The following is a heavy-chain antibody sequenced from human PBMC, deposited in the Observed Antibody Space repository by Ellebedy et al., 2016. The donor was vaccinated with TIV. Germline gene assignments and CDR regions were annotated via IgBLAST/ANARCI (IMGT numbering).Heavy chain of an antibody. CDR2: ISPSGDNT. Sequence: GESLKISCAASGFTFSNYAMSWVRQAPGKGLEWVSAISPSGDNTYFADSVKGRFTVSRDNSKNTLSLQMSNLRAEDMAIYYCAKATGTGSGSFFILWGRGTLVAVSS. J-gene: IGHJ2*01. CDR1: GFTFSNYA. V-gene: IGHV3-23*01. D-gene: IGHD3/OR15-3a*01. CDR3: AKATGTGSGSFFIL.